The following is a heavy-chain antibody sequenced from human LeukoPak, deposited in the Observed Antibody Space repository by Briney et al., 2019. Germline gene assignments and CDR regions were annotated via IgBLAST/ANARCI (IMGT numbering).Heavy chain of an antibody. CDR2: ISGSGGST. J-gene: IGHJ4*02. CDR1: GFTFSSYA. Sequence: GGSLRLSCAASGFTFSSYAMSWVRQAPGKGLEWVSAISGSGGSTYYADSVKGRFTSSRDNSKNTLYLQMNSLRAEDTAVYYCAKAGNYVWGSYRYFDYWGQGTLVTVSS. D-gene: IGHD3-16*02. CDR3: AKAGNYVWGSYRYFDY. V-gene: IGHV3-23*01.